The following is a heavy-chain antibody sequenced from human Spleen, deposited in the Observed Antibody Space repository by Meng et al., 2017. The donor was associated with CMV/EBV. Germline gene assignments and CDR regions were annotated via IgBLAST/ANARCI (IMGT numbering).Heavy chain of an antibody. CDR3: AREALREWDVLYSLDR. J-gene: IGHJ5*02. CDR2: ISSSSVSI. D-gene: IGHD1-26*01. Sequence: GGSLRLSCAASGFFFTKYHMDWVRQAPGKGLEWVSSISSSSVSIYYADSMKGRFTVSRDNDKNLMFLEMHGLRVDDTAVYYCAREALREWDVLYSLDRWGRGTLVTVSS. V-gene: IGHV3-21*01. CDR1: GFFFTKYH.